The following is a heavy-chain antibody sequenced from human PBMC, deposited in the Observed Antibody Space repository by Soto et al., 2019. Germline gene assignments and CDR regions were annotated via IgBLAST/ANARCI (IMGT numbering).Heavy chain of an antibody. J-gene: IGHJ4*02. CDR1: GFTFSDYY. CDR3: ARASNHRFDY. CDR2: ISSSGSYT. Sequence: GGSPRLSCAASGFTFSDYYMSWIRQAPGKGLEWVSYISSSGSYTNYADSVKGRFTISRDNAKNSLYLQMNSLRAEDTAVYYCARASNHRFDYWGQGTLVTVSS. V-gene: IGHV3-11*06.